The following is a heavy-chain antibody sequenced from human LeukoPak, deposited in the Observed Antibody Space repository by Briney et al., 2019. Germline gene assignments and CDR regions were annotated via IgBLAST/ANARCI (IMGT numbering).Heavy chain of an antibody. V-gene: IGHV3-7*01. CDR1: GFTFSSYS. J-gene: IGHJ6*03. CDR3: ARDHHDVLTGYYSNYYNYYYMDV. CDR2: IKEDGTEK. Sequence: GGSLRLSCAASGFTFSSYSMSWVRQAPGKGLAWVANIKEDGTEKYYVDCARGRFTLSRDNAKNSLYLQMSSLRAEDTAVYYCARDHHDVLTGYYSNYYNYYYMDVWGKGTTVTVSS. D-gene: IGHD3-9*01.